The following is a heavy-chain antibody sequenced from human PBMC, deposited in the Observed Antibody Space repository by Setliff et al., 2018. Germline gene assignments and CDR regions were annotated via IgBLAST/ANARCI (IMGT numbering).Heavy chain of an antibody. CDR3: AREQWLDPPGYYYMDV. D-gene: IGHD6-19*01. CDR1: GYSISSGYY. V-gene: IGHV4-38-2*02. Sequence: SETLSLTCAVSGYSISSGYYWGWIRQPPGKGLEWIGSIYIGGSANYNPSFKSRVTISMDTSKNQFSLKVSSVTAADMAVYYCAREQWLDPPGYYYMDVWAKGTTVTVSS. CDR2: IYIGGSA. J-gene: IGHJ6*03.